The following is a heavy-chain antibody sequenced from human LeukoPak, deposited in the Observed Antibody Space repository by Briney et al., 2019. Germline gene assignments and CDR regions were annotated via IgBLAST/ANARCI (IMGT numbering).Heavy chain of an antibody. Sequence: GGSLRLSCTASGFSFSSYSMNWVRQAPGKGLEWVSSISSSSSYIYYADSVKGRFTISRDNAKNSLYLQMNSLRAEDTAVFYCARDFERYYDSSGIDIWGQGTMVTVSS. CDR3: ARDFERYYDSSGIDI. J-gene: IGHJ3*02. V-gene: IGHV3-21*01. D-gene: IGHD3-22*01. CDR1: GFSFSSYS. CDR2: ISSSSSYI.